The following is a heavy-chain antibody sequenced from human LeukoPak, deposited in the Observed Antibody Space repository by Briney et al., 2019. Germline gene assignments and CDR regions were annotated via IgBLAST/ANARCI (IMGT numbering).Heavy chain of an antibody. D-gene: IGHD6-13*01. CDR2: INHSGST. CDR3: ARGSVYSRSWYY. CDR1: GGSFSGYY. V-gene: IGHV4-34*01. J-gene: IGHJ4*02. Sequence: PSETLSLTCAVYGGSFSGYYWSWIRQPPGKGLEWIGEINHSGSTNYNPSLKSRVTISVDTSKNQFSLKLSSVTAADTAVYYCARGSVYSRSWYYWGQGTLVTVSS.